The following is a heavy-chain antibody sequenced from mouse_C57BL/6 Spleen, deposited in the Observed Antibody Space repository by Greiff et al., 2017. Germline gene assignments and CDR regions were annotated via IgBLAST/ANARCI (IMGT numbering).Heavy chain of an antibody. CDR1: GYTFTSYW. CDR2: IHPTSGST. D-gene: IGHD1-1*01. Sequence: QVQLQQPGAELVKPGASVKLSCKASGYTFTSYWMHWVKQRPGQGLEWIGMIHPTSGSTNYNEKFKGKATLTVDKSSSTAYMQLSSLTSEDSAVXYCARRGGDYGGSSRLGSMDYWGQGTSVTVSS. CDR3: ARRGGDYGGSSRLGSMDY. V-gene: IGHV1-64*01. J-gene: IGHJ4*01.